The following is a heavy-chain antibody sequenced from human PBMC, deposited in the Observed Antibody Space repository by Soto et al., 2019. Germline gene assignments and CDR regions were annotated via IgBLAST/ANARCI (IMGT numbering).Heavy chain of an antibody. J-gene: IGHJ5*02. D-gene: IGHD3-9*01. CDR1: GGSISSYY. CDR2: IYYSGST. Sequence: QVQLQESGPGLVKPSETLSLTCTVSGGSISSYYWSWIRQPPGKGLEWIGYIYYSGSTNYNPSLKSRVTISIDTSKNQFSLKLSSVTAADTAVYYCAGLRRYFDGARGFDPWGQGTLVTVSS. V-gene: IGHV4-59*01. CDR3: AGLRRYFDGARGFDP.